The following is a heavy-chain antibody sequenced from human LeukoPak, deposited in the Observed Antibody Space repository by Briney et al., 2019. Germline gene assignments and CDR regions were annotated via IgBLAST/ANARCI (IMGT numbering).Heavy chain of an antibody. V-gene: IGHV3-30*03. D-gene: IGHD2-2*02. CDR3: ATDPSAAICGWFDP. CDR1: GFSFSSYG. Sequence: GGSLKLYCETSGFSFSSYGMHWVRQARGKGLEWVAVISYDGSNKYYADSVKGRFTISRDNSKNTLYLQMNSLRAEDTAVYYCATDPSAAICGWFDPWGQGTLVTVSS. J-gene: IGHJ5*02. CDR2: ISYDGSNK.